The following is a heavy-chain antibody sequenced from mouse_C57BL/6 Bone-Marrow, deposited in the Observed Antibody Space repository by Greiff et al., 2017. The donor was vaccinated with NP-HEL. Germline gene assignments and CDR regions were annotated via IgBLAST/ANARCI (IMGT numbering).Heavy chain of an antibody. J-gene: IGHJ2*01. CDR1: GFTFTDYY. D-gene: IGHD4-1*01. Sequence: EVKLLESGGGLVQPGGSLSLSCAASGFTFTDYYMSWVRQPPGKALEWLGFIRNKANGYTTEYSASVKGRFTISRDNSQRILYLQMNVPRAEDSATYYCARWGNCDGDYWGQGTTLTVSS. CDR3: ARWGNCDGDY. V-gene: IGHV7-3*01. CDR2: IRNKANGYTT.